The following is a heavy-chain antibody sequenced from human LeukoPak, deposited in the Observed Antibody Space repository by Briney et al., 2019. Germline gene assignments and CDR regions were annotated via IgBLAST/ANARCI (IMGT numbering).Heavy chain of an antibody. V-gene: IGHV5-51*01. CDR1: GYSFTSYW. D-gene: IGHD3-22*01. J-gene: IGHJ6*02. CDR3: ARQVDYYDSSGYHHYYGMDV. Sequence: GESLKISCKGPGYSFTSYWIGWVRQMPGKGLEWMGIIYPGDSDPTYSPSFQGQVTISADKSISTAFLQWSSLKASDTAMYYCARQVDYYDSSGYHHYYGMDVWGQGTTVTVSS. CDR2: IYPGDSDP.